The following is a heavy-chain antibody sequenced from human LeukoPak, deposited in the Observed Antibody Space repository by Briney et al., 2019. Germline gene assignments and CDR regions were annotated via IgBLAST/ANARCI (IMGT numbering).Heavy chain of an antibody. CDR3: ARDWSGSRWRWFDP. CDR1: GYTFTNYY. D-gene: IGHD6-13*01. V-gene: IGHV1-46*01. CDR2: INPTGGSA. J-gene: IGHJ5*02. Sequence: ASVKVSCKASGYTFTNYYIHWVRQAPGQGLEWMGIINPTGGSASYAQKFQGRVSMTSDTSTSTLYLELSSLRSEDTAVYYCARDWSGSRWRWFDPWGQGTLVTVSS.